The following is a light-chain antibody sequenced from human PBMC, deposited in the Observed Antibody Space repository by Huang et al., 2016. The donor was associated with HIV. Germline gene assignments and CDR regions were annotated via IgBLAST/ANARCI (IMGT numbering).Light chain of an antibody. J-gene: IGKJ5*01. Sequence: EIVMMQSPATLSVSPGESATLSCRASQSLSTNLAWHQQKPGQAPRLLIHGASTRATGIPARFSGSGSVAEFTLTVSRLQSEDVALYYCQQYNNWPPGSITFGQGTRLEIK. CDR2: GAS. V-gene: IGKV3-15*01. CDR1: QSLSTN. CDR3: QQYNNWPPGSIT.